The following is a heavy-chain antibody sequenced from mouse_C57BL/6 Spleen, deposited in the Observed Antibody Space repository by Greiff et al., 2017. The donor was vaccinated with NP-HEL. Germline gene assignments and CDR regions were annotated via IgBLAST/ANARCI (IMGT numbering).Heavy chain of an antibody. CDR1: GYTFTSYW. V-gene: IGHV1-69*01. D-gene: IGHD2-3*01. CDR2: IDPSDSYT. Sequence: QVQLQQSGAELVMPGASVKLSCKASGYTFTSYWMHWVKQRPGQGLEWIGEIDPSDSYTNYNQKFKGKSTLTVDKSSSTAYMQLSSLTSEDSAVYYCARKRDDDGYYFDYWGQGTTLTVSS. J-gene: IGHJ2*01. CDR3: ARKRDDDGYYFDY.